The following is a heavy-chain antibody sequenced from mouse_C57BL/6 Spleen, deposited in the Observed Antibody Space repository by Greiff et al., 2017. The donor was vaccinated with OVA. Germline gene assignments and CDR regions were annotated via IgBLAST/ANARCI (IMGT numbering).Heavy chain of an antibody. CDR2: IHPNSGST. CDR3: ARVYSNYAMDY. V-gene: IGHV1-64*01. J-gene: IGHJ4*01. Sequence: QVQLKQPGAELVKPGASVKLSCKASGYTFTSYWMHWVKQRPGQGLEWIGMIHPNSGSTNYNEKFKSKATLTVDKSSSTAYMQLSSLTSEDSAVYYCARVYSNYAMDYWGQGTSVTVSS. D-gene: IGHD2-5*01. CDR1: GYTFTSYW.